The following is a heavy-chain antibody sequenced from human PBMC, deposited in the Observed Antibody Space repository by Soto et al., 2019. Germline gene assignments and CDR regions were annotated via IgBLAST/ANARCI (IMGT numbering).Heavy chain of an antibody. V-gene: IGHV5-51*03. Sequence: EVQLVQSGAEVKKPGESLKISCKASGYSFTTSWIVWVRQMPGKGLEWMGIIYPDDSNTTYSPSFQGQVSISVDKSISTAYLQWSSLKASDTAIYYCARVPHPLYNYGMDVWGQGTTVTVSS. CDR1: GYSFTTSW. CDR2: IYPDDSNT. J-gene: IGHJ6*02. CDR3: ARVPHPLYNYGMDV.